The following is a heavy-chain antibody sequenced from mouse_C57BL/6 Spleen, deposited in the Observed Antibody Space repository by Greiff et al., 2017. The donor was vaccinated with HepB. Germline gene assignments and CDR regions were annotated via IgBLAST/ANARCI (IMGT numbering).Heavy chain of an antibody. CDR3: AKGDYYGSSLFAY. J-gene: IGHJ3*01. V-gene: IGHV5-17*01. CDR2: ISSGSSTI. CDR1: GFTFSDYG. Sequence: EVKVEESGGGLVKPGGSLKLSCAASGFTFSDYGMHWVRQAPEKGLEWVAYISSGSSTIYYADTVKGRFTISRDNAKNTLFLQMTSLRSEDTAMYYCAKGDYYGSSLFAYWGQGTLVTVSA. D-gene: IGHD1-1*01.